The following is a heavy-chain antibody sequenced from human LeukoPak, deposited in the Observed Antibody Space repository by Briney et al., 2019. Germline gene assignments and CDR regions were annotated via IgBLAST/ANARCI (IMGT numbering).Heavy chain of an antibody. J-gene: IGHJ4*02. CDR1: VYTFTVHY. D-gene: IGHD4/OR15-4a*01. Sequence: ASVKVSCKASVYTFTVHYLHWLRQAPGQGLEWMGWIKPDSGATNFAQNFQGRVTMTSDTSINTAYMELSSLTSDDTAMYYCARDHDYGPDYWGQGTLVTVSA. V-gene: IGHV1-2*02. CDR3: ARDHDYGPDY. CDR2: IKPDSGAT.